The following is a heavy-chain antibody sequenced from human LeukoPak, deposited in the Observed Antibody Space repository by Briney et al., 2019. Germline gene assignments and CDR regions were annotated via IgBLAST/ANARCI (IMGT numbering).Heavy chain of an antibody. V-gene: IGHV4-31*03. J-gene: IGHJ4*02. CDR2: IHYSGDT. D-gene: IGHD2-21*01. CDR1: GGSISSGSYY. CDR3: ARTIATGLKYFKD. Sequence: PSETLSHTCTVSGGSISSGSYYWSWIRQHPGKGLEWIGYIHYSGDTYYNPSLKSRVTISVDTSKNQFSLKLSSVTAADTAVYYCARTIATGLKYFKDWGQGSLVTVAS.